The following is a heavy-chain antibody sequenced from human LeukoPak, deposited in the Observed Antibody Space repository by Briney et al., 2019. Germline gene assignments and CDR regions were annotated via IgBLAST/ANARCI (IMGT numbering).Heavy chain of an antibody. CDR2: IKQDGSEK. J-gene: IGHJ4*02. CDR1: GFTFSSHW. D-gene: IGHD1-26*01. V-gene: IGHV3-7*01. CDR3: ARWAYSGSYYGGDY. Sequence: PGGSLRLSCAASGFTFSSHWMSWVRQAPGKGLEWVANIKQDGSEKYYVDSVKGRFTISRDNAKNSLYLQMNSLRAEDTAVYYCARWAYSGSYYGGDYWGQGTLVTVSS.